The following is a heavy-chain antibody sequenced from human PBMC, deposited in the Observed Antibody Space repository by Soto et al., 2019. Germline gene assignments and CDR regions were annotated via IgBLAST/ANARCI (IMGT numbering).Heavy chain of an antibody. CDR3: ARGGTGSIDY. J-gene: IGHJ4*02. CDR2: ISSSSSTI. D-gene: IGHD1-26*01. V-gene: IGHV3-48*01. CDR1: GFTFSSYS. Sequence: GGSLRLSCAAFGFTFSSYSMNWVRQAPGKGLEWVSYISSSSSTIYYADSVKGRFTISRDNAKNSLYLQMNSLRAADTAVYYCARGGTGSIDYWGQGTLVTVSS.